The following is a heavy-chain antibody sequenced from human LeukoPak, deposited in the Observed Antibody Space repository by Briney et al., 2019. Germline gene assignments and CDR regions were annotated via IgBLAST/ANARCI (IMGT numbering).Heavy chain of an antibody. CDR2: INQDGGEK. CDR1: GFTFSNYW. Sequence: GALRLSCAASGFTFSNYWMSWVRQAPGKGLEWVAYINQDGGEKNYVDSRKGRFTVSRDNAKNSLYLQMNNLRAEDTAVYYCARHFQSAYWGQGTLVTVSS. D-gene: IGHD3-3*02. V-gene: IGHV3-7*01. J-gene: IGHJ4*02. CDR3: ARHFQSAY.